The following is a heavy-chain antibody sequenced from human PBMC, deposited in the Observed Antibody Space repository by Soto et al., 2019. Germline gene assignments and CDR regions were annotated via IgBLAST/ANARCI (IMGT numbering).Heavy chain of an antibody. CDR2: IYYSGST. J-gene: IGHJ5*02. CDR1: GGSISSYY. V-gene: IGHV4-59*08. CDR3: ARHSFGCSGGSCYLNWFDP. D-gene: IGHD2-15*01. Sequence: SETLSLTCTVSGGSISSYYWSWIRQPPGKGLEWIGYIYYSGSTNYNPSLKSRVTISVDTSKNQFSLKLGSVTAADTAVYYCARHSFGCSGGSCYLNWFDPWGQGTLVTVSS.